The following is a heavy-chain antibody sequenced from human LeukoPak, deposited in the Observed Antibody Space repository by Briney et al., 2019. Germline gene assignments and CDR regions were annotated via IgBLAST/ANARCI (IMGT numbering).Heavy chain of an antibody. CDR3: ARDRVVASLRGDAFDI. J-gene: IGHJ3*02. CDR2: ISGWSSDI. D-gene: IGHD5-12*01. V-gene: IGHV3-21*01. Sequence: GGSLRLSCAGSEFTFSSYSMNWVRQAPGKGLEWVSSISGWSSDIYYADSVKGRFTISRDNSKNSLYLQMNSLRAEDTAVYYCARDRVVASLRGDAFDIWGQGTMVTVSS. CDR1: EFTFSSYS.